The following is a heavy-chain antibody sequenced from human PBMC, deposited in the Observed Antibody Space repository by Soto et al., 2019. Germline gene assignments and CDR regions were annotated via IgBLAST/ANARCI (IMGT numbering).Heavy chain of an antibody. D-gene: IGHD3-3*01. CDR2: ISSSSSTI. CDR3: ARGRYYDFWSGPNWFDP. V-gene: IGHV3-48*01. CDR1: GFTFSSYS. Sequence: GGSLRLSCAASGFTFSSYSMNWVRQAPGKGLEWVSYISSSSSTIYYADSVKGRFTISGDNAKNSLYLQMNSLRAEDTAVYYCARGRYYDFWSGPNWFDPWGQGTLVTVSS. J-gene: IGHJ5*02.